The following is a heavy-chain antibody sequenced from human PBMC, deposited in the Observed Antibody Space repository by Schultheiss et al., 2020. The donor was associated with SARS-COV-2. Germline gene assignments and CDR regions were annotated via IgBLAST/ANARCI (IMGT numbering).Heavy chain of an antibody. V-gene: IGHV3-30*04. CDR1: GFTFGDYA. D-gene: IGHD5-18*01. J-gene: IGHJ5*02. CDR3: ARSRTYTAMELLDP. CDR2: ISYDGSNK. Sequence: GGSLRLSCTASGFTFGDYAMSWVRQAPGKGLEWVAVISYDGSNKYYADSVKGRFTISRDNSKNTLYLQMNSLRAEDTAVYYCARSRTYTAMELLDPWGQGTLVTVSS.